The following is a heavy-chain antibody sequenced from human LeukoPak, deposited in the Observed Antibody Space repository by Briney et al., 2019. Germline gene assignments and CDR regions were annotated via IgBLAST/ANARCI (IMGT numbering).Heavy chain of an antibody. D-gene: IGHD6-6*01. Sequence: SETLSLTCTVSGGSISSSSYYWGWIRQPPGKGLEWIGSIYYSGSTYYNPSLKSRVTISVDTSKNQFSLKLSSVTAADTAVYYCARVAARLFDYWGQGALVTVSS. J-gene: IGHJ4*02. CDR1: GGSISSSSYY. V-gene: IGHV4-39*07. CDR3: ARVAARLFDY. CDR2: IYYSGST.